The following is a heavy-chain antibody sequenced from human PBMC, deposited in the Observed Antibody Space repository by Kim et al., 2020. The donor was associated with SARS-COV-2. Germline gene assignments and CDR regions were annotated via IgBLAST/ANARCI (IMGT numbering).Heavy chain of an antibody. D-gene: IGHD1-20*01. Sequence: SVKVSCKASGGTFSSYAISWVRQAPGQGLEWMGRIIPILGIANYAQKFQGRVTITADKSTSTAYMELSSLRSEDTAVYYCARPHNSPNHSNYYYYYGMDAWGQGTTVTASS. CDR2: IIPILGIA. J-gene: IGHJ6*02. V-gene: IGHV1-69*04. CDR1: GGTFSSYA. CDR3: ARPHNSPNHSNYYYYYGMDA.